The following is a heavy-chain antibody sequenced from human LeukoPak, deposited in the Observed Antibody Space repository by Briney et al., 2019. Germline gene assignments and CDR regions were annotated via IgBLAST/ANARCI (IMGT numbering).Heavy chain of an antibody. V-gene: IGHV4-39*01. CDR3: ARVGTIDYYYYMDV. D-gene: IGHD1-1*01. J-gene: IGHJ6*03. CDR2: IYYSGST. CDR1: GGSISSSSYY. Sequence: PSETLSLTCTVSGGSISSSSYYWGWIRQPPGKGLEWIGSIYYSGSTYYNPSLKSRVTISVDTSKNQFSLKLSSVTAADTAVYYCARVGTIDYYYYMDVWGKGTTVTVSS.